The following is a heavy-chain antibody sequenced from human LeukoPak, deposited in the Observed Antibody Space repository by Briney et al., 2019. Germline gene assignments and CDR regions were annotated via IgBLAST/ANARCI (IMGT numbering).Heavy chain of an antibody. Sequence: SVKVSCKASGGTFSSYAISWVRQAPGQGLEWMGGIIPIFGTANYAQKFQGRVTITADESTSTAYMELSSLRSEDTAVYYCARAEEYDFWSGPFDYWGQGTLVTVSS. CDR1: GGTFSSYA. V-gene: IGHV1-69*13. CDR2: IIPIFGTA. J-gene: IGHJ4*02. CDR3: ARAEEYDFWSGPFDY. D-gene: IGHD3-3*01.